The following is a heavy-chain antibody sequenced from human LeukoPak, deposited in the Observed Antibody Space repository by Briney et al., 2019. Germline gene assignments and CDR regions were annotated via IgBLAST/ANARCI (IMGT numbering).Heavy chain of an antibody. D-gene: IGHD2-2*01. CDR2: INWNGGST. CDR1: GFTFDDYG. Sequence: GGSLRLSCAASGFTFDDYGMSWVRQAPGKGLEWVSGINWNGGSTGYADSVKGRFTISRGNAKNSLYLQMNSLRAEDTALYYCARDLVVVVPAGSTYFDIWGQGTMVTVSS. CDR3: ARDLVVVVPAGSTYFDI. V-gene: IGHV3-20*04. J-gene: IGHJ3*02.